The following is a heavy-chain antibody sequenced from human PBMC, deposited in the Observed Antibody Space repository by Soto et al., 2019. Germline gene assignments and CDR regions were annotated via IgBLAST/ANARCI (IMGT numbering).Heavy chain of an antibody. CDR1: GYTFTGYY. CDR3: ARGYSSSWYHWFDP. D-gene: IGHD6-13*01. V-gene: IGHV1-2*04. J-gene: IGHJ5*02. CDR2: INPNSGGT. Sequence: ASVKVSCKASGYTFTGYYMHWVRQAPGQGLEWMGWINPNSGGTNYAQKFQGWVTMTRDTSISTAYMELSRLRSDDTAVYYCARGYSSSWYHWFDPWGQGTLVTVSS.